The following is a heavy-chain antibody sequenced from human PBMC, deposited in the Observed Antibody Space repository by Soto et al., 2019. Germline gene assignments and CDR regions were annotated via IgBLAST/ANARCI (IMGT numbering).Heavy chain of an antibody. D-gene: IGHD3-22*01. Sequence: QVQLVQSGAEVKKPGASVKVSCKASGYTFTSYGISWVRQAPGQGLGWLGWISAYHGNTDYAQTRQGRVTRATDTSTSTAYMELRSLRSDDTAVYYCARAGYDSSGREGDDAFDIWGQGTMVTVSS. CDR3: ARAGYDSSGREGDDAFDI. CDR2: ISAYHGNT. J-gene: IGHJ3*02. V-gene: IGHV1-18*01. CDR1: GYTFTSYG.